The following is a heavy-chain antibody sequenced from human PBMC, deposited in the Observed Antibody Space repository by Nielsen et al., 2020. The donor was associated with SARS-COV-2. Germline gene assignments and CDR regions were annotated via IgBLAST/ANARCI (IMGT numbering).Heavy chain of an antibody. V-gene: IGHV1-18*01. CDR2: INTYNGIT. CDR3: AREEQWVIKD. J-gene: IGHJ4*02. CDR1: AYPFHAYG. D-gene: IGHD1-26*01. Sequence: ASVKVSCKASAYPFHAYGITWVRQAPGLGLEWMAWINTYNGITYYAEKFRDRVTVTTDTPTTTAYLEMRSLRSDDTAVYFCAREEQWVIKDWGQGTLVTVSS.